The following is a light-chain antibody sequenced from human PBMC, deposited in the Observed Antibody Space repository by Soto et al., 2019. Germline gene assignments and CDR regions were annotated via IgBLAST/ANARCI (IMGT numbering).Light chain of an antibody. CDR2: DVT. CDR1: SSDIGGYDY. V-gene: IGLV2-14*03. J-gene: IGLJ2*01. CDR3: SSFTSRSALLI. Sequence: QSALTQPASVSGSPGQSITISCTGSSSDIGGYDYVSWYRQDPGKAPQLIIYDVTNRPSGVSNRFSGSKSGNTASLTISGLQAEDEAEYYCSSFTSRSALLIFGGGTKLTVL.